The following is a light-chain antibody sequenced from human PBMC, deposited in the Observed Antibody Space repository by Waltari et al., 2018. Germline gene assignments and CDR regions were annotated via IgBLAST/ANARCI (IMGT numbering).Light chain of an antibody. V-gene: IGKV1-5*03. CDR1: QSISNA. CDR3: QLDNSHSAT. Sequence: DIQMTQSPSTLSASVGDRVTINRRASQSISNALAWYQQKLGKAPKLLIHKASGLESGVPSRFSGRGYGTEFTLTIRSLQPDDFATYYCQLDNSHSATFGQGTKVEIK. CDR2: KAS. J-gene: IGKJ1*01.